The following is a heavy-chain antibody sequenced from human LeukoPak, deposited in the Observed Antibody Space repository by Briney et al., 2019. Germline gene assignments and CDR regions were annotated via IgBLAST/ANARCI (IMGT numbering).Heavy chain of an antibody. CDR3: ARASRAAAGNWFDP. CDR2: IYHSGST. J-gene: IGHJ5*02. CDR1: GYSISSGYY. V-gene: IGHV4-38-2*02. Sequence: SQTLSLTCTVSGYSISSGYYWGWIRQPPGKGLEWIGSIYHSGSTYYNPSLKSRVTISVDTSKNQFSLKLSSVTAADTAVYYCARASRAAAGNWFDPWGQGTLVTVSS. D-gene: IGHD6-13*01.